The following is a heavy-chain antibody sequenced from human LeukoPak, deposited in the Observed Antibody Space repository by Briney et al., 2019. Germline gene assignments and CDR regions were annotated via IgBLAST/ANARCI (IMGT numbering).Heavy chain of an antibody. J-gene: IGHJ4*02. CDR3: AKDYVVRWELPGLFDY. CDR2: ISGSGGST. Sequence: PGGSLRLSCAASGFTFSNAWMSWVRQAPGKGLEWVSAISGSGGSTYYADSVKGRFTISRDNSKNTLYPQMNSLRAEDTAVYYCAKDYVVRWELPGLFDYWGQGTLVTVSS. V-gene: IGHV3-23*01. D-gene: IGHD1-26*01. CDR1: GFTFSNAW.